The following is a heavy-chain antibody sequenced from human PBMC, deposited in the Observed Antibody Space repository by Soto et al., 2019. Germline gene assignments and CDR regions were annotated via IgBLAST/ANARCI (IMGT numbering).Heavy chain of an antibody. CDR3: AIGGYYEYFRF. V-gene: IGHV4-61*01. J-gene: IGHJ1*01. CDR2: IYHSGST. CDR1: GGSVSSGNDY. D-gene: IGHD3-22*01. Sequence: QVQLQESGPGLVKPSETLSLTCTVSGGSVSSGNDYWSWIRQPPGKGLEWIGYIYHSGSTNYNPSLKSRLTISGDTSKNQVSLKLTSVTAADTAVYYCAIGGYYEYFRFWGQGTLVTVSS.